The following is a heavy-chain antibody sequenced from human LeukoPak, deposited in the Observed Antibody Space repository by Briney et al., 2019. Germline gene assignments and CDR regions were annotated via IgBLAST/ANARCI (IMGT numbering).Heavy chain of an antibody. Sequence: GGSLRLSCAASGFTFSSYLMTWVRQAPGKGLEWVAHIKNDGSEKYYVDSVKGRFTISRDNAKNSLYLQMNSLRVEDTAVYYCARDPASAVPIDYLGQGTLVTVSS. J-gene: IGHJ4*02. D-gene: IGHD2-2*01. V-gene: IGHV3-7*01. CDR1: GFTFSSYL. CDR2: IKNDGSEK. CDR3: ARDPASAVPIDY.